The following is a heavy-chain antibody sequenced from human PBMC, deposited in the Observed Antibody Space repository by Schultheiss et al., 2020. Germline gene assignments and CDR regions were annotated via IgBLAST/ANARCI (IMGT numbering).Heavy chain of an antibody. Sequence: SVKVSCKASGGTFSSYAISWVRQAPGQGLEWMGRIIPILGIANYAQKFQGRVTITADKSTSTAYMELSSLRSEDTAVYYCARGGDATMIVVDDDDAFDIWGQGTMVTVAS. CDR2: IIPILGIA. CDR3: ARGGDATMIVVDDDDAFDI. CDR1: GGTFSSYA. V-gene: IGHV1-69*04. J-gene: IGHJ3*02. D-gene: IGHD3-22*01.